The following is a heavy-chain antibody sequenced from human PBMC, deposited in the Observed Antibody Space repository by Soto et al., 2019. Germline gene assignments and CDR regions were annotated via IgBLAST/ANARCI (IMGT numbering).Heavy chain of an antibody. J-gene: IGHJ4*02. CDR1: GYTFSSIG. Sequence: VASVKVSCKTSGYTFSSIGISWVRQAPGQGLEWMGWINPREDDTYYAQRLQGRVTMTTDTSANTAYMELRSLRSDDTAVYFCARDLDGSGSYFTNYWGPGTLVTVSS. CDR3: ARDLDGSGSYFTNY. D-gene: IGHD3-10*01. CDR2: INPREDDT. V-gene: IGHV1-18*01.